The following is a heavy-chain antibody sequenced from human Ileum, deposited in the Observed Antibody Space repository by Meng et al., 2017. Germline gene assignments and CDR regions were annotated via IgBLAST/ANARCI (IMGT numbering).Heavy chain of an antibody. J-gene: IGHJ4*02. CDR2: TSTYNSNR. V-gene: IGHV1-18*01. D-gene: IGHD2-2*01. Sequence: QVHLVQSGPEERKPGASVKVSCQASGYSFTNYGINWVRQAPGKGLEWMGWTSTYNSNRNYAQSHQGRVTMTTDTSTTTAYMELRSLTFDDTAVHYCARGRHCSSTTCYLSDSWGQGTLVTVSS. CDR1: GYSFTNYG. CDR3: ARGRHCSSTTCYLSDS.